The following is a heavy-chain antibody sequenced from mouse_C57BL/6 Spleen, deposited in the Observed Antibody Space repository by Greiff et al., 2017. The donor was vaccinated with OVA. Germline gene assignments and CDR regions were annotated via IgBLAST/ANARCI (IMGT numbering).Heavy chain of an antibody. CDR3: ARRNSHNYGRDYFDY. Sequence: VQLQQSGAELMKPGASVKLSCKATGYTFTGYWIEWVKQRPGHGLEWIGEILPGSGSTNYNEKFKGKATFTAATSSNTAYMQLSSLTTDDSAIYYCARRNSHNYGRDYFDYWGQGTTLTVSS. CDR1: GYTFTGYW. D-gene: IGHD1-1*01. CDR2: ILPGSGST. V-gene: IGHV1-9*01. J-gene: IGHJ2*01.